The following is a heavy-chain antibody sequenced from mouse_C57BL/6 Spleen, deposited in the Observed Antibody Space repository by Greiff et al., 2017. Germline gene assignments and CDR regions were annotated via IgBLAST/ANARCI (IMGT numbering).Heavy chain of an antibody. CDR2: IYPRSGNT. CDR3: ARYYYGSSYGAMDY. V-gene: IGHV1-81*01. Sequence: QVQLQQSGAELARPGASVKLSCKASGYTFTSYGISWVKQRTGQGLEWIGEIYPRSGNTYYNEKFKGKATLTADKSSSTAYMALRSLTSEDSAVYFCARYYYGSSYGAMDYWGQGTSVTVSS. J-gene: IGHJ4*01. CDR1: GYTFTSYG. D-gene: IGHD1-1*01.